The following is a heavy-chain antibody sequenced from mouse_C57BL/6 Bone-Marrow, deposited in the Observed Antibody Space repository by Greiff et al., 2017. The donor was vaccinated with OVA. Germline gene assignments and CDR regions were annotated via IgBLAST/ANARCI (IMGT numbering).Heavy chain of an antibody. Sequence: EVKLMESGGGLVKPGGSLKLSCAASGFTFSDYGMHWVRQAPEKGLEWVAYISSGSSTIYYADTVKGRFTISRYNAKTTLCPQMTSLWSEDTAMYYCARNLRADWGQGTLVTVSA. CDR2: ISSGSSTI. J-gene: IGHJ3*01. CDR3: ARNLRAD. V-gene: IGHV5-17*01. CDR1: GFTFSDYG.